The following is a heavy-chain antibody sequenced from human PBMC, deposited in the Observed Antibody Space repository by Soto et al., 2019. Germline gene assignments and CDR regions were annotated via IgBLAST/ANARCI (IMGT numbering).Heavy chain of an antibody. V-gene: IGHV4-30-4*01. CDR2: IYYSGST. CDR1: GGSISSGDYY. J-gene: IGHJ4*02. CDR3: ARAYDFWSGYNFDY. Sequence: SETLSLTCTVSGGSISSGDYYWSWIRQPPGKGLEWIGYIYYSGSTYYNPSLKSRVTISVDTSKNQFSLKLSSVTAADTAVYYCARAYDFWSGYNFDYWGQGALVTVSS. D-gene: IGHD3-3*01.